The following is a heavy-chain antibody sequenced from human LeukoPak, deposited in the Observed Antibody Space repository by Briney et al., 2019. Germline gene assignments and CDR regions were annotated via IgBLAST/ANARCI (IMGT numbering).Heavy chain of an antibody. J-gene: IGHJ6*02. CDR1: GGSVSSSDYY. Sequence: SETLSLTCTVSGGSVSSSDYYWDWMRQPPGKGLEWIGSIYYSGSTYYNPSLKSRVTISVDTSKNQFSLKLNSVTAADTAVYYCARVCGHSGRPCNYYYYYGMDVWGQGTTVTVSS. CDR2: IYYSGST. CDR3: ARVCGHSGRPCNYYYYYGMDV. D-gene: IGHD3-10*01. V-gene: IGHV4-39*07.